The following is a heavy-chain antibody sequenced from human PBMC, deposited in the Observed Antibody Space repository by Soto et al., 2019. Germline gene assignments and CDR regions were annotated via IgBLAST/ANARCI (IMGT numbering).Heavy chain of an antibody. CDR2: MKGDVRDS. V-gene: IGHV3-74*01. J-gene: IGHJ4*02. Sequence: GGSLRPSCEASGFTFTTYWMHWVRQVPGKGLLWLAKMKGDVRDSTYADSVKGRFTIASDSAKNMLYLQMNGLRVEDTAMYYCVRGTTGWRGVDYWGRGTLVTVYS. D-gene: IGHD3-3*01. CDR1: GFTFTTYW. CDR3: VRGTTGWRGVDY.